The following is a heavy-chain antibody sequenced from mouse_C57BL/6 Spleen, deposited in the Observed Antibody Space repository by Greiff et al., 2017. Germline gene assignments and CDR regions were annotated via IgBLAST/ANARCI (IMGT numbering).Heavy chain of an antibody. Sequence: QVQLKQSGAELVKPGASVKLSCKASGYTFTEYTIHWVKQRSGQGLEWIGWFYPGSGSIKYNEKFKDKATLTADKSSSTVYMELSRLTSEDSAVYFCARHEEGQLRLGYRFAYWGQGTLVTVSA. CDR3: ARHEEGQLRLGYRFAY. CDR1: GYTFTEYT. D-gene: IGHD3-2*02. CDR2: FYPGSGSI. J-gene: IGHJ3*01. V-gene: IGHV1-62-2*01.